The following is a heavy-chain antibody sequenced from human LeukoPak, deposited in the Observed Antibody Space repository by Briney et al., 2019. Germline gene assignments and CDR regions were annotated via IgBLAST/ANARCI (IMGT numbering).Heavy chain of an antibody. CDR3: APHCSSASCPDY. CDR2: INQDGSEK. V-gene: IGHV3-7*01. Sequence: GGSLRLSCAASGFTFNIYWMSWVRQTPGKGLEWVANINQDGSEKYYVDSVKGRFTISRDNARNSLYLQMNSLRTEDTSVYYCAPHCSSASCPDYWGQGTLVTVSS. J-gene: IGHJ4*02. CDR1: GFTFNIYW. D-gene: IGHD2-2*01.